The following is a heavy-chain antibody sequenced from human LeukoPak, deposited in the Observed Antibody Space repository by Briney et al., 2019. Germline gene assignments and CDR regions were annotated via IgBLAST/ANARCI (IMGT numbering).Heavy chain of an antibody. CDR2: IYYSGST. CDR1: GGSISSSSYY. Sequence: SETLSLTCTVSGGSISSSSYYWGWIRQPPGKGLEWIGSIYYSGSTYYNPSLKSRVTISVDTSKNQFSLKLSSVPAADTAVYYCARDRVVTVPSTSPYYYFDYWGQGTLVTVSS. D-gene: IGHD5-18*01. CDR3: ARDRVVTVPSTSPYYYFDY. J-gene: IGHJ4*02. V-gene: IGHV4-39*07.